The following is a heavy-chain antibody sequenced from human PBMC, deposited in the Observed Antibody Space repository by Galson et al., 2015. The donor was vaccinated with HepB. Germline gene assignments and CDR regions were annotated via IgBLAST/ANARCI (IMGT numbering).Heavy chain of an antibody. Sequence: SLRLSCAASGFTFSSYAMSWVRQAPGKGLEWVSAISGSGGSSYYADSVKGRFTISRDSSKNTLYLQMNSLRAEDTAVYYCAKVHPDCGGDCRSYWYFDLWGRGTLVTVSS. D-gene: IGHD2-21*02. CDR1: GFTFSSYA. V-gene: IGHV3-23*01. J-gene: IGHJ2*01. CDR2: ISGSGGSS. CDR3: AKVHPDCGGDCRSYWYFDL.